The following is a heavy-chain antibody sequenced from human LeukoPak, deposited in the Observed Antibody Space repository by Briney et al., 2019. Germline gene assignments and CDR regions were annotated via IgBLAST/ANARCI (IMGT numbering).Heavy chain of an antibody. Sequence: GASVKVSCKASGGTFSSYAISWVRQAPGQGLEWMGGIIPIFGTANYAQKFQGRATITADESRSTAYMELSSLRSEDTAVYYCARDREYSSGWYLPKYNWFDPWGQETLVTVSS. D-gene: IGHD6-19*01. V-gene: IGHV1-69*01. J-gene: IGHJ5*02. CDR3: ARDREYSSGWYLPKYNWFDP. CDR1: GGTFSSYA. CDR2: IIPIFGTA.